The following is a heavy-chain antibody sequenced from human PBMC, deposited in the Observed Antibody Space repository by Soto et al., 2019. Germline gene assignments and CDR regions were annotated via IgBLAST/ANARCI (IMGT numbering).Heavy chain of an antibody. Sequence: QVQLVQSGAEVEKPGSSVKVSCKASGGTFSSYAISWVRQAPGQGLEWMGGIIPIFGTANYAQKFQGRVTITADESTSTAYMELSSLRSEDTAVYYCARDSKPYSSSWGYYYYGMDVWGQGTTVTVSS. D-gene: IGHD6-13*01. CDR3: ARDSKPYSSSWGYYYYGMDV. CDR1: GGTFSSYA. J-gene: IGHJ6*02. V-gene: IGHV1-69*01. CDR2: IIPIFGTA.